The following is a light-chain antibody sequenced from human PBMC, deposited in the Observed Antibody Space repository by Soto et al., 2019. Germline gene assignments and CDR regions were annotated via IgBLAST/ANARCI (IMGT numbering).Light chain of an antibody. CDR3: QQYGRSPWT. CDR2: AAS. CDR1: QSVTNNY. Sequence: IGLTQSPGTLSLSPGERATLSCRASQSVTNNYLAWYQQKPGQAPRLLIYAASSRATGPPDRFSRSGSETDITLTISRQEPEDFTVYFCQQYGRSPWTFGQGTKVEIK. J-gene: IGKJ1*01. V-gene: IGKV3-20*01.